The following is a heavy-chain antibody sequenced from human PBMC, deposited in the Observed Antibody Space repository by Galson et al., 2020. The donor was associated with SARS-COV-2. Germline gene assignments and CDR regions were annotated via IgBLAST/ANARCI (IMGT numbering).Heavy chain of an antibody. CDR3: ARDGYYYDSSGYNEGFDY. V-gene: IGHV6-1*01. CDR2: TYYRSKWYN. D-gene: IGHD3-22*01. J-gene: IGHJ4*02. CDR1: GDSVSSNSAA. Sequence: SQTLSLTCAISGDSVSSNSAAWNWIRQSPSRGLEWLGRTYYRSKWYNDYAVSVKSRITINPDTSKNQFSLQLNSVTPEDTAVYYCARDGYYYDSSGYNEGFDYWGQGTLVTVSS.